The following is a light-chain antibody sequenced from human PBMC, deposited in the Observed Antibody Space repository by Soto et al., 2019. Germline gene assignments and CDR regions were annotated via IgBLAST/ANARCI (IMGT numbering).Light chain of an antibody. CDR2: KTS. J-gene: IGKJ4*01. CDR1: RTIGTN. V-gene: IGKV3-15*01. Sequence: IVMTQSPATVSVSPGESTSLSCRASRTIGTNLGWYQQKPGQAPRLLISKTSNRATGVPARFSGSGSGTEFTLTITSLQSEDIAVYYCQQYADWPLTFGGGTKGDIK. CDR3: QQYADWPLT.